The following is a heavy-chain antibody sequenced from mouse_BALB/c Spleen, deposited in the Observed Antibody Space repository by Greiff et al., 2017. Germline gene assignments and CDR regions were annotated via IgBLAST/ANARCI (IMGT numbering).Heavy chain of an antibody. CDR3: ARFITTVVEHFDV. CDR1: GYAFSSYW. D-gene: IGHD1-1*01. Sequence: VKLQESGAELVRPGSSVKISCKASGYAFSSYWMNWVKQRPGQGLEWIGQIYPGDGDTNYNGKFKGKATLTADKSSSTAYMQLSSLTSEDSAVYFCARFITTVVEHFDVGGAGTTVTVSS. V-gene: IGHV1-80*01. CDR2: IYPGDGDT. J-gene: IGHJ1*01.